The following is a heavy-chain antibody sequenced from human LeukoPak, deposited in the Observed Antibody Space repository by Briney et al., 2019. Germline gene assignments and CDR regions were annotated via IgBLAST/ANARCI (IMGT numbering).Heavy chain of an antibody. CDR1: GFTFSSYA. CDR2: ISSSGSTI. D-gene: IGHD6-13*01. Sequence: GGSLRLSCAASGFTFSSYAMHWVRQAPGKGLEWVSYISSSGSTIYYADSVKGRFTISRDNAKNSLYLQMNSLRAEDTAVYYCASGYSSSWPAGYWGQGTLVTVSS. V-gene: IGHV3-48*04. CDR3: ASGYSSSWPAGY. J-gene: IGHJ4*02.